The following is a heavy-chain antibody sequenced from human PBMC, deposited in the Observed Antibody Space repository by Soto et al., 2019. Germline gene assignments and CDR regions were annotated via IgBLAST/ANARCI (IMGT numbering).Heavy chain of an antibody. J-gene: IGHJ5*02. V-gene: IGHV4-31*03. CDR3: ARDPAP. Sequence: QVQLQESGPGLLKPSETLSLTCSVSGGSISRGDYYWRVIRQNPGKGLEWIGYTYNSGSPYYHPSLKSRVTISVDTSKNQFSLKMTSVTAADTAVYYCARDPAPWGQGTLVTVSS. CDR1: GGSISRGDYY. CDR2: TYNSGSP.